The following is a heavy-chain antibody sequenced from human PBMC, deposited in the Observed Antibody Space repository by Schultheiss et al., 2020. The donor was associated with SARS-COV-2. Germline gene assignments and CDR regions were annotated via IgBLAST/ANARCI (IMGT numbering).Heavy chain of an antibody. D-gene: IGHD1-26*01. CDR3: ARGSGSYFDY. V-gene: IGHV3-21*01. Sequence: GSLRLSCAASGFTFSSYSMNWVRQAPGKGLEWVSSISSSSSYIYYADSVKGRFTISRDNSKNTLYLQMNSLRAEDTAVYYCARGSGSYFDYLGQGTLVTVSS. CDR1: GFTFSSYS. CDR2: ISSSSSYI. J-gene: IGHJ4*02.